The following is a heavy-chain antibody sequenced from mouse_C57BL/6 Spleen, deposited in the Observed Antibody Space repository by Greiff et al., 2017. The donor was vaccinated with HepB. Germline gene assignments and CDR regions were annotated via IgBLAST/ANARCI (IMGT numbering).Heavy chain of an antibody. J-gene: IGHJ1*03. CDR1: GFTFSDYG. Sequence: EVKLVESGGGLVKPGGSLKLSCAASGFTFSDYGMHWVRQAPEKGLEWVAYISSGSSTIYYADTVKGRFTISRDNAKNTLFLQMTSLRSEDTAMYYCAREDYYGSSYEYFDVWGTGTTVTVSS. CDR3: AREDYYGSSYEYFDV. V-gene: IGHV5-17*01. D-gene: IGHD1-1*01. CDR2: ISSGSSTI.